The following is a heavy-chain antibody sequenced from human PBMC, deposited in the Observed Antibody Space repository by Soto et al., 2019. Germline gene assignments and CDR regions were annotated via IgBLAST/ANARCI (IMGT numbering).Heavy chain of an antibody. V-gene: IGHV1-69*13. D-gene: IGHD4-17*01. J-gene: IGHJ6*02. CDR1: GGTFSSYA. CDR2: VIPIFGTA. CDR3: ATYYGDRSYYYYGMDV. Sequence: SVKVSCKASGGTFSSYAISWVRQAPGQGLEWMGGVIPIFGTANYAQKFQGRVTITADESTSTAYMELSSLRSEDTAVYYCATYYGDRSYYYYGMDVWGQGTTVTVSS.